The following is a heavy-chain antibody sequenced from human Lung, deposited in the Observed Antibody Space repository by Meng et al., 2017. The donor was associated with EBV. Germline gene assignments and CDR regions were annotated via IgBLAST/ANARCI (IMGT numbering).Heavy chain of an antibody. Sequence: QAGQEVKQAGASGKASCKASGYTFTGYYMPWLRQAPGQGLEWVGRITPSSGGTTYAQKFQGRVTMTRDTSISTAYMELSSLRSDDAAIYYCVRANLGSADYWGQGTLVTVSS. CDR2: ITPSSGGT. V-gene: IGHV1-2*06. D-gene: IGHD7-27*01. J-gene: IGHJ4*02. CDR1: GYTFTGYY. CDR3: VRANLGSADY.